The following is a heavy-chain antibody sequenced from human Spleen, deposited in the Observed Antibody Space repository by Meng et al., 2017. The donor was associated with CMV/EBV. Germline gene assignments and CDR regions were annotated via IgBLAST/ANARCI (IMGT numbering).Heavy chain of an antibody. J-gene: IGHJ4*02. CDR1: GFDFGSYA. CDR2: ISYDASDK. CDR3: ARSGNYYESGIYFEVIDH. V-gene: IGHV3-30*03. D-gene: IGHD3-22*01. Sequence: GESLKISCGASGFDFGSYAMHWVRQAPGKGLEWVAIISYDASDKYYADSVKGRLTISRDNSEKTLYLQLSRLKAEDTAVYYCARSGNYYESGIYFEVIDHWGQGTLVTVSS.